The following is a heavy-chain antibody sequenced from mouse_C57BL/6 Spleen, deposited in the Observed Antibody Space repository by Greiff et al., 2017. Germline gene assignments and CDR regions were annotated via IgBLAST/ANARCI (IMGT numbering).Heavy chain of an antibody. CDR2: ISYDGSN. D-gene: IGHD4-1*01. J-gene: IGHJ2*01. Sequence: VQLKESGPGLVKPSQSLSLTCSVTGYSITRGYYWNWIRQFPGNKLEWMGYISYDGSNNYNPSLKNRISITRDTSKNQFFLKLNSVTTEDTATYYCARGWDVDYWGQGTTLTVSS. CDR3: ARGWDVDY. V-gene: IGHV3-6*01. CDR1: GYSITRGYY.